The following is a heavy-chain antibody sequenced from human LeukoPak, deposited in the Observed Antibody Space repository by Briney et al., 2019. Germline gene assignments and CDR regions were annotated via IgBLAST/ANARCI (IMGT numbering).Heavy chain of an antibody. CDR1: GYTFTGYY. Sequence: ASVKVSCKASGYTFTGYYMHWVRQAPGQGLEWMGWINPNSGGTSYAQKFQGRVTMTRDTSVSTAYMELSRLRSDDTAVYYCARMSDILTGHYPQWFDPWGQGTLVTVSS. CDR3: ARMSDILTGHYPQWFDP. CDR2: INPNSGGT. D-gene: IGHD3-9*01. V-gene: IGHV1-2*02. J-gene: IGHJ5*02.